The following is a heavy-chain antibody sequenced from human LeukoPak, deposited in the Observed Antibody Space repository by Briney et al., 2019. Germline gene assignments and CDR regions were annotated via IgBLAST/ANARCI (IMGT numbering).Heavy chain of an antibody. CDR1: GGSISPFY. D-gene: IGHD3-10*01. J-gene: IGHJ4*02. Sequence: PSETLSLTCTVSGGSISPFYWGWIRQAPGKGLEFIGYIYYSGSTNFNPSLKSRVTLSVDTSKSQISLKLTSVTAADTAVYYCARGGVAAKYYFDFWGQGTLVTVSS. CDR2: IYYSGST. CDR3: ARGGVAAKYYFDF. V-gene: IGHV4-59*01.